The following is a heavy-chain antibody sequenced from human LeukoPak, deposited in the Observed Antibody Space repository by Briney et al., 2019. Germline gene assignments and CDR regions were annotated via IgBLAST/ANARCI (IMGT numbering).Heavy chain of an antibody. V-gene: IGHV3-30-3*01. CDR1: GFTFSSYA. J-gene: IGHJ3*02. CDR3: ARGVYRLGNAFDI. CDR2: ISYDGSNK. Sequence: GGSLRLSCAASGFTFSSYAMHWVRQAPGKGLEWVAVISYDGSNKYYADSVKGRFTISRDNSKNTLYLQMNSLRAEDTAVYYCARGVYRLGNAFDIWGQGTMVTVSS. D-gene: IGHD7-27*01.